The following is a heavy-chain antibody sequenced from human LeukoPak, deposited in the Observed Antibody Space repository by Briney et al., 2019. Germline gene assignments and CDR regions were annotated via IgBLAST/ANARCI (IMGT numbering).Heavy chain of an antibody. J-gene: IGHJ4*02. CDR1: GFTFSRYA. CDR2: ISYDGSDE. D-gene: IGHD6-19*01. CDR3: ARDDGRPGSGWSGIDY. Sequence: QTGGSLRLSCAASGFTFSRYAIHWVRQAPGKGLEWVAVISYDGSDEYYTDSVKGRFTISRDNFQSTLYLQMNGLTGDDTAVYYCARDDGRPGSGWSGIDYWGQGSLVTVSS. V-gene: IGHV3-30*04.